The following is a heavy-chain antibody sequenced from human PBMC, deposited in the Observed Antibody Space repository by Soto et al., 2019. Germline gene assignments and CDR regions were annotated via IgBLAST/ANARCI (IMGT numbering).Heavy chain of an antibody. CDR1: GFTFSSYA. CDR2: ISGSGGST. CDR3: AKDKALYYYDSSGSYDY. J-gene: IGHJ4*02. Sequence: LRLSCAASGFTFSSYAMSWVRQAPGKGLEWVSAISGSGGSTYYADSVKGRFTISRDNSKNTLYLQMNSLRAEGTAVYYCAKDKALYYYDSSGSYDYWGQGTLVTVSS. V-gene: IGHV3-23*01. D-gene: IGHD3-22*01.